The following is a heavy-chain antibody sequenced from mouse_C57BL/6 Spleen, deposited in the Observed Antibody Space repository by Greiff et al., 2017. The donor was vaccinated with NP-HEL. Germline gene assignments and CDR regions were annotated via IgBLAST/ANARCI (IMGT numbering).Heavy chain of an antibody. V-gene: IGHV5-17*01. CDR3: AREGIYYGNYYFDY. D-gene: IGHD2-1*01. CDR2: ISSGSSTI. J-gene: IGHJ2*01. Sequence: EVQGVESGGGLVKPGGSLKLSCAASGFTFSDYGMHWVRQAPEKGLEWVAYISSGSSTIYYADTVKGRFTISRDNAKNTLFLQMTSLRSEDTAMYYCAREGIYYGNYYFDYWGQGTTLTVSS. CDR1: GFTFSDYG.